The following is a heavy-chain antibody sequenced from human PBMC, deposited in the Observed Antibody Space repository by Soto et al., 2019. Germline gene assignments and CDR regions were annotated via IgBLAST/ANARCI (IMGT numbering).Heavy chain of an antibody. Sequence: ASVKVSCKASGGTFSNYALSWVRQAPGQGLEWMGGIIPIFGSANYAQKFQGRVTITADDSTSTAYMELSSLRPDDTAVYYCAREVTVASYSFDFWGQGTLVTVSS. CDR3: AREVTVASYSFDF. CDR2: IIPIFGSA. D-gene: IGHD5-12*01. V-gene: IGHV1-69*13. CDR1: GGTFSNYA. J-gene: IGHJ4*02.